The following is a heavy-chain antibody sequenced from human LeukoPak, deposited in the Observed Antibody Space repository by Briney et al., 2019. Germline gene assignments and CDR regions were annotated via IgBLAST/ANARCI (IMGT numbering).Heavy chain of an antibody. CDR2: ICANDGNT. V-gene: IGHV3-23*01. J-gene: IGHJ4*02. D-gene: IGHD2-15*01. Sequence: GGSLRLSCAASGFTFNSYNMNWVRQAPGKGLEWVSVICANDGNTYYADAVKGRFTISRDNSKDTLYLQMDSLRAEDTAVYYCAKGSGSSCYSPCDYWGQGILVTVSS. CDR3: AKGSGSSCYSPCDY. CDR1: GFTFNSYN.